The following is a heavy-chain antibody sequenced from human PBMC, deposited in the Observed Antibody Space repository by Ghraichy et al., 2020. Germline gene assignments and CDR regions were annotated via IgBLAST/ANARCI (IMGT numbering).Heavy chain of an antibody. J-gene: IGHJ5*02. CDR2: MNEDWTIT. V-gene: IGHV3-74*01. CDR1: GFTFRNFW. CDR3: ASDLSGRSGS. Sequence: GGSLRLSCAASGFTFRNFWMHWVRQVPGKGLVWVSRMNEDWTITTYADSVKGRFTISRDNAKNTLYLQMNSLRVDDSAVYYCASDLSGRSGSWGQGTLVTVSS. D-gene: IGHD1-26*01.